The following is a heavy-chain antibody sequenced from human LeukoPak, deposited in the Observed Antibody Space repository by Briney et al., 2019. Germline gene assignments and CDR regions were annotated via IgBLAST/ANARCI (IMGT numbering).Heavy chain of an antibody. Sequence: GGSLRLSCAASGFTFSTFAMTWVRQGPGKGLEWVSSITGSGAGTYYADSVKGRFTISRDNSKSTLYLQINSLGAGDTAIYYCAKGKGDSNLDWFDPWGQGTLVTVSS. CDR1: GFTFSTFA. CDR3: AKGKGDSNLDWFDP. J-gene: IGHJ5*02. V-gene: IGHV3-23*01. D-gene: IGHD1-14*01. CDR2: ITGSGAGT.